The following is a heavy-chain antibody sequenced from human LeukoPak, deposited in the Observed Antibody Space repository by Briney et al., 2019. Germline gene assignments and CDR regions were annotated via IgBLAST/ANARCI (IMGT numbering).Heavy chain of an antibody. CDR3: AKRRIDLAAATPFMDV. CDR2: ISSISRSI. Sequence: PGGSLRLSCAASGFTFSSFRMIWVREAPGKGREWFSSISSISRSISYADSVKGPFTISRDNSKNTLYLQMNSLRAEDTAVYYCAKRRIDLAAATPFMDVWGQGTTVTVSS. CDR1: GFTFSSFR. D-gene: IGHD6-25*01. V-gene: IGHV3-21*04. J-gene: IGHJ6*02.